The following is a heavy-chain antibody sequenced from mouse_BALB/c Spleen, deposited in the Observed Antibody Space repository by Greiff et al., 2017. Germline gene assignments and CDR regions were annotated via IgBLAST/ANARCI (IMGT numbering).Heavy chain of an antibody. J-gene: IGHJ4*01. CDR1: GFTFSSYA. Sequence: EVQGVESGGGLVKPGGSLKLSCAASGFTFSSYAMSWVRQTPEKRLEWVATISSGGSYTYYPDSVKGRFTISRDNAKNTLYLQMSSLRSEDTAMYYCARQLSSDYYGSSYDAMDYWGQGTSVTVSS. D-gene: IGHD1-1*01. CDR2: ISSGGSYT. CDR3: ARQLSSDYYGSSYDAMDY. V-gene: IGHV5-9-3*01.